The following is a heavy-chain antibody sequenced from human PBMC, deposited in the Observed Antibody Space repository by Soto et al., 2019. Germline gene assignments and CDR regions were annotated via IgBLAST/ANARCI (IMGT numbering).Heavy chain of an antibody. CDR1: GFTFSNAW. CDR3: TTDSYITSIIVRFDY. Sequence: GVLRLSCAASGFTFSNAWINWVRQAPGKGLEWVGRVKSKNDGGTTDFAAPVKGRFAISRDDSKNMVYLEMNSLQTEYTAIYYCTTDSYITSIIVRFDYWGHGTLVTVSS. D-gene: IGHD3-22*01. J-gene: IGHJ4*01. V-gene: IGHV3-15*07. CDR2: VKSKNDGGTT.